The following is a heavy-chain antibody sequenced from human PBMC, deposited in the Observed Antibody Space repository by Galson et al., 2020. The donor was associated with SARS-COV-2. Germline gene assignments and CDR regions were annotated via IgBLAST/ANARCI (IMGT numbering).Heavy chain of an antibody. V-gene: IGHV3-23*01. Sequence: TGGSLRLSCAASGFTFSNYAMSWVRQAPGKGLEWVSAISGSGGSTYYADSVKGRFTISRDNSKNTLYLQMNSLRAEDTAVYYCAKAPGIMITFGGVIVLPHPFDYWGQGTLVTVSS. CDR3: AKAPGIMITFGGVIVLPHPFDY. D-gene: IGHD3-16*02. CDR2: ISGSGGST. CDR1: GFTFSNYA. J-gene: IGHJ4*02.